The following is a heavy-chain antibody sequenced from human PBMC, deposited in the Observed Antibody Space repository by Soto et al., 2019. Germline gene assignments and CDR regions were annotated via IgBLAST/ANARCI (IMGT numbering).Heavy chain of an antibody. CDR2: IYSGGST. Sequence: EVQLVESGGGLIQPGGSLRLSCAASGFTVSSNYMSWVRQAPGKGLEWVSVIYSGGSTYYADSVKGRFTISRDNSKNTLYLQMNSLRAEDTAVYYCARGLLWFGELSPVDYWGQGTLVTVSS. J-gene: IGHJ4*02. D-gene: IGHD3-10*01. V-gene: IGHV3-53*01. CDR3: ARGLLWFGELSPVDY. CDR1: GFTVSSNY.